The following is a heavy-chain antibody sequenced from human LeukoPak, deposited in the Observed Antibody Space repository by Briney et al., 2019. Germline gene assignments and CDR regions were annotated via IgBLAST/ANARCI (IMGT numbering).Heavy chain of an antibody. V-gene: IGHV3-7*01. CDR2: IKQDGSEK. Sequence: GGSLRLSCAASGFTFSSYSMNWVRQAPGKGLEWVANIKQDGSEKYYVDSVKGRFTISRDNAKNSLYLQMNSLRAEDTAVYYCARDDKGIAVAGTWFDPWGQGTLVTVSS. J-gene: IGHJ5*02. CDR3: ARDDKGIAVAGTWFDP. D-gene: IGHD6-19*01. CDR1: GFTFSSYS.